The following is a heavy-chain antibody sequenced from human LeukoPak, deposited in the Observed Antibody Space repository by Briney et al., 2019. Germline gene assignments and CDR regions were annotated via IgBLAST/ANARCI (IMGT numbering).Heavy chain of an antibody. CDR2: IWYDGSNK. J-gene: IGHJ3*02. Sequence: GGSLRLSCAASGFTFSSYGMHWVRQAPGKGLEWVAVIWYDGSNKYYADSVKGRFTISRDNSKNTLYLQMNSLRAEDTAVYYCAKDRGRWAFDIWGQGTMVTVSS. V-gene: IGHV3-33*06. CDR1: GFTFSSYG. CDR3: AKDRGRWAFDI. D-gene: IGHD5-24*01.